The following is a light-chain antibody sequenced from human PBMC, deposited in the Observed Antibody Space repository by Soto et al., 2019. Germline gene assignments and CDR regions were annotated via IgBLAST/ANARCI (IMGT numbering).Light chain of an antibody. CDR3: CAYVGARSYV. CDR1: NNL. Sequence: QSVLAQPASVSGSPGQSITISCTGTNNLVSWYQQHPGKAPKVVLCEGTKRPSGVSNRFSGSNSGSTASLTISGLQAEDEAHYFCCAYVGARSYVFGPGTKVTVL. V-gene: IGLV2-23*01. CDR2: EGT. J-gene: IGLJ1*01.